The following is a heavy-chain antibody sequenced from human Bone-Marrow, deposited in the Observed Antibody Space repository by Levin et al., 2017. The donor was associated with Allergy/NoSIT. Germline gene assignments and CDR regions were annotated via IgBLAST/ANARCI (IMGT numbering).Heavy chain of an antibody. CDR1: GFTFSTQA. J-gene: IGHJ4*02. CDR2: IDSTGGYI. D-gene: IGHD1-26*01. V-gene: IGHV3-23*05. CDR3: VVSSWEKFDY. Sequence: PGESLKISCVASGFTFSTQAMSWVRQAPGKGPEWLSAIDSTGGYIFYADSVRGRFTISRDNSKNTLYLQMNSLRAEDTAVFYCVVSSWEKFDYWGQGTLVTVSS.